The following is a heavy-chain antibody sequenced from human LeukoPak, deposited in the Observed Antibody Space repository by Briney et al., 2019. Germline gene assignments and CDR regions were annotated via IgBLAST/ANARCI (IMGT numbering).Heavy chain of an antibody. CDR3: ASGGSMTTYDFAY. CDR2: ISSCSSST. Sequence: GGSLRLSCAVSGFPFSVYYMRWTRQAPGRGLEWVSYISSCSSSTNYAASVKGRFTISRDNAKSSLYLQMHSLRAEDTAVYCCASGGSMTTYDFAYWGQGTLVTVSS. D-gene: IGHD4-17*01. CDR1: GFPFSVYY. V-gene: IGHV3-11*06. J-gene: IGHJ4*02.